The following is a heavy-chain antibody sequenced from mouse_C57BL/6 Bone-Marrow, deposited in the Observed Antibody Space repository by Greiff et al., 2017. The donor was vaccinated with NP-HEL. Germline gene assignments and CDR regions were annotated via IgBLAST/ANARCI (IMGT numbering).Heavy chain of an antibody. CDR2: IDPENGDT. V-gene: IGHV14-4*01. D-gene: IGHD2-4*01. CDR3: TPYYDYDSAWFAF. CDR1: GFNIKDDY. J-gene: IGHJ3*01. Sequence: EVKLKQSGAELVRPGASVKLSCTASGFNIKDDYMHWVKQRPEQGLEWIGWIDPENGDTEYASKFQGKATITADTSSNTAYLQLSSLTSEDAAVYYCTPYYDYDSAWFAFWGRGTLVTVSA.